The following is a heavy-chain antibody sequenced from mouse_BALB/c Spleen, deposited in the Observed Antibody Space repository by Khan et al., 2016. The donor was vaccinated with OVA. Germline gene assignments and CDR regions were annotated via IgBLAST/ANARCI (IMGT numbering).Heavy chain of an antibody. D-gene: IGHD2-3*01. V-gene: IGHV2-6*02. CDR3: ARWFDGYSSLYAMDY. CDR2: IWSDGST. CDR1: GFSLTSYG. J-gene: IGHJ4*01. Sequence: QVQLQQSGPGLVAPSQSLSITCTVSGFSLTSYGVHWVRQPPGKGLEGLVVIWSDGSTNYNSVLKSRLSISKDNSKSQVFLKMNSLQTDDTAIYYGARWFDGYSSLYAMDYWGQGTSVTVSS.